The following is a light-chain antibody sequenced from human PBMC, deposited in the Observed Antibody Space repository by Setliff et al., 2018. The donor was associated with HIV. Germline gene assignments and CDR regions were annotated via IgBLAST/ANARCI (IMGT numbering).Light chain of an antibody. CDR3: CSYVNGDTWI. V-gene: IGLV2-23*02. CDR2: DVN. J-gene: IGLJ2*01. Sequence: QSALTQPASVSGSPGQAITISCSGTSSDVGAYNYVSWYQQHPGKAPKVMIYDVNKWPSGVSNRFSGSKSGNTASLTISGLQAEDEADYYCCSYVNGDTWIFGGGTKVTVL. CDR1: SSDVGAYNY.